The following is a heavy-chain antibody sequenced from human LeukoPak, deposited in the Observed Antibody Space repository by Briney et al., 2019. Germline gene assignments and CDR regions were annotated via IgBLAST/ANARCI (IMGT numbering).Heavy chain of an antibody. J-gene: IGHJ4*02. CDR2: IYHSGST. Sequence: SQTLSITCAVSGGSISSGGYSWSWIRQPPGKGLEWIGYIYHSGSTYYNPSLKSRVTISVDRSKNQFSLKLSSVTAADTAVYYCASGYSYGYDYWGQGTLVTVSS. D-gene: IGHD5-18*01. V-gene: IGHV4-30-2*01. CDR3: ASGYSYGYDY. CDR1: GGSISSGGYS.